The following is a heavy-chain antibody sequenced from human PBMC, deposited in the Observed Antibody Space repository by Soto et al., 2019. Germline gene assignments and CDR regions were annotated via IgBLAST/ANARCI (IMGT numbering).Heavy chain of an antibody. D-gene: IGHD6-13*01. Sequence: QVQLQESGPGLVRPSGTVSLTCAVSGVSISSDNWWSWVRQPPGKALEWIGEIHHSGSTNYNPSLKSRVTMSVVPSKDLFSLTLNSVTDADTAFYYCARDQGSHPGDWGQGTLVSVSS. CDR2: IHHSGST. J-gene: IGHJ4*02. CDR3: ARDQGSHPGD. CDR1: GVSISSDNW. V-gene: IGHV4-4*02.